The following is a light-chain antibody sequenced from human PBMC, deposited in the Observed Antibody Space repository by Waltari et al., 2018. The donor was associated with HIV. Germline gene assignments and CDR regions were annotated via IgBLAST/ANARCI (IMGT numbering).Light chain of an antibody. CDR1: SSDVGGYNY. V-gene: IGLV2-14*01. Sequence: QSALTQPASVSGSPGQSITISCTGTSSDVGGYNYVSWYQQHPGKAPKLMIYEVSNRPSGVSNRFSGSKSGNTASLTISGLQAEDEADYHCSSYTSSSVLFGGGTKVTVL. CDR3: SSYTSSSVL. J-gene: IGLJ2*01. CDR2: EVS.